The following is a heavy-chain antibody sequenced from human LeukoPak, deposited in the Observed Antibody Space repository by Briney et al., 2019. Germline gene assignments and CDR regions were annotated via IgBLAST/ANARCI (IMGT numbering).Heavy chain of an antibody. CDR3: ARGRRITMVRGVIMGVWFDP. J-gene: IGHJ5*02. CDR2: INHSGST. CDR1: GGSFSGYY. V-gene: IGHV4-34*01. Sequence: PSETLSLTCAVYGGSFSGYYWSWIRQPPGKGLEWIGEINHSGSTNYNPSLKSRVTISVDTSKNQFSLKLSSVTAADTAVYYCARGRRITMVRGVIMGVWFDPWGQGTLVTVSS. D-gene: IGHD3-10*01.